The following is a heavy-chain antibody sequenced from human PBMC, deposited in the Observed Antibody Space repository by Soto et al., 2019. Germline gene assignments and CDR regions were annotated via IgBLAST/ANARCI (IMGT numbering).Heavy chain of an antibody. D-gene: IGHD1-1*01. CDR2: IVVGSGNT. CDR3: AADLAQTDPYIWFEP. J-gene: IGHJ5*02. V-gene: IGHV1-58*02. Sequence: SVKVSCKASGFTFSSSGIHWVRQARGQRLEWIGWIVVGSGNTNYAQKFQERVTITRDVSTNTAYMELTSLRSEDTAVYYCAADLAQTDPYIWFEPWGQGTLVTVS. CDR1: GFTFSSSG.